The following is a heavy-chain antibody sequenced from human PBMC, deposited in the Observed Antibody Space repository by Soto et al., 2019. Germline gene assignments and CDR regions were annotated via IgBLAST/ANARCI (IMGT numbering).Heavy chain of an antibody. J-gene: IGHJ4*02. CDR3: ARGHFTSQLFDY. V-gene: IGHV4-31*03. CDR1: GGSISSGGYY. D-gene: IGHD2-2*01. CDR2: IYYSGST. Sequence: QVQLQESGPGLVKPSQTLSLTCTVSGGSISSGGYYWSWIRQHPGKGLEWIGYIYYSGSTYYNPSLKSRVTISVDTYKNQFSLKLSSVTAADTAGYYCARGHFTSQLFDYWGQGTLVTVSS.